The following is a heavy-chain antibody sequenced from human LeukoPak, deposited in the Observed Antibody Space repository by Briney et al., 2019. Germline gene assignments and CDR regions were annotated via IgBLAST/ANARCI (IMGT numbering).Heavy chain of an antibody. CDR1: GNYW. CDR3: VSFYETY. J-gene: IGHJ4*02. D-gene: IGHD2-2*01. CDR2: INSDGSWT. V-gene: IGHV3-74*01. Sequence: GGSLRLSCAASGNYWMHWVRQAPGKGLVWVSHINSDGSWTSYADSVKGRFTISKDNAKNTVYLQMNKLRAEDTAVYYCVSFYETYWGRGTLVTVSS.